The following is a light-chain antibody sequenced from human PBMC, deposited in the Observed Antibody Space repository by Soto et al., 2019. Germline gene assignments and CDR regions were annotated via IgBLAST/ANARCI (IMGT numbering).Light chain of an antibody. CDR3: QKSGSTPYT. CDR1: QSISSW. CDR2: KAS. V-gene: IGKV1-5*03. Sequence: DIQMTQSPSTLSASVGDRVTITCRASQSISSWLAWYQQKPGKAPKLLIYKASSLESGVPSRFSGSGSGTEFPLTISSLQPDDCATYYCQKSGSTPYTFGQGTKVEL. J-gene: IGKJ2*01.